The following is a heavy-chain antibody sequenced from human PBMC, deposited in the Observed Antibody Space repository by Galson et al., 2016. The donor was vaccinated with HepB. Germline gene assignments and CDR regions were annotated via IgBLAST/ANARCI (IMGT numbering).Heavy chain of an antibody. CDR3: AKEANYYDNSGYYPDY. V-gene: IGHV3-30*18. CDR2: ISYDGGNE. D-gene: IGHD3-22*01. CDR1: GFTFSSYG. Sequence: SLRLSCAASGFTFSSYGMHWVRQAPGKGLEWVAVISYDGGNEYYAHSVKGRFTISRDDSQNTLYLQMNSLGAEDTAVYYCAKEANYYDNSGYYPDYWGQGTLVTVSS. J-gene: IGHJ4*02.